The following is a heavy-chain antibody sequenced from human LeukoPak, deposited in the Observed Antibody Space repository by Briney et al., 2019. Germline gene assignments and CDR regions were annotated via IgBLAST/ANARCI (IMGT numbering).Heavy chain of an antibody. J-gene: IGHJ4*02. V-gene: IGHV1-8*01. CDR1: GYTFPRYG. D-gene: IGHD5-18*01. CDR2: MNPNSGNT. CDR3: ARQRGYNYCYDDY. Sequence: ASVKVSCKASGYTFPRYGINWVRQATGQGLEWMGWMNPNSGNTGYAQKFQGRVTMTRNTPIRTAYMELSSLTSEDTAVYYCARQRGYNYCYDDYWGQGTLVTVSS.